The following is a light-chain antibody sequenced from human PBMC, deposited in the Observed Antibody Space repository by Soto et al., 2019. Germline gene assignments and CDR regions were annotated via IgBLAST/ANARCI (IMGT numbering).Light chain of an antibody. CDR3: LSFDSSLSVV. V-gene: IGLV1-40*01. CDR1: SSHIGAGYD. Sequence: QSVLTQPPSVSGAPGQRVTISCTGSSSHIGAGYDVHWYQQLPGRAPKLLIYGNTNRPSGVPDRFSGSKSGTSASLAITGLQAEYEADYYCLSFDSSLSVVFGGGTKLTVL. CDR2: GNT. J-gene: IGLJ2*01.